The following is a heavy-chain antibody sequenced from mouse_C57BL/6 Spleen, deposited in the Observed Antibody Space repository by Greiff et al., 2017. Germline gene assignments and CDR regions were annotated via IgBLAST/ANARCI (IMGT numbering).Heavy chain of an antibody. CDR3: ARLTSHYDYVLYYAMDY. Sequence: QVQLQQPGAELVKPGASVKMSCKASGYTFTSYWITWVKQRPGPGLEWIGDIYPGSGRTNYNEKFKSKATLTVDTSSSTAYMQLSSLTSEDSAVYYCARLTSHYDYVLYYAMDYWGQGTSVTVSS. J-gene: IGHJ4*01. D-gene: IGHD2-4*01. V-gene: IGHV1-55*01. CDR2: IYPGSGRT. CDR1: GYTFTSYW.